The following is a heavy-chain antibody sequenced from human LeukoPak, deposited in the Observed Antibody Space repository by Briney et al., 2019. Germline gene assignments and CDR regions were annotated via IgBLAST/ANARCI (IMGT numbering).Heavy chain of an antibody. CDR1: GGSFSGYY. V-gene: IGHV4-34*01. CDR3: ARVSSYYDFWSGYPSLSYGMDV. CDR2: INHSGST. D-gene: IGHD3-3*01. J-gene: IGHJ6*02. Sequence: SETLSLTCAVYGGSFSGYYWSWIRQPPGKGLEWIGEINHSGSTNYNPSLKSRVTISVDTSKNQFSLKLSSVTAADTAVYYCARVSSYYDFWSGYPSLSYGMDVWGQGTTVTVSS.